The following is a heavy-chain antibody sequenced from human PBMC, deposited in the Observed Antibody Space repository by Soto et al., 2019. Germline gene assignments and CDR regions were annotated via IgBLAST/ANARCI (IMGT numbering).Heavy chain of an antibody. D-gene: IGHD5-18*01. CDR3: ARDGGYSYAIDY. CDR2: INAGNGNT. V-gene: IGHV1-3*01. Sequence: GGSVQVSCKASGYTFTSYAMHWVRQAPGQRLEWMGWINAGNGNTKYSQKFQGRVTITRDTSASTAYMELSSLRSEDTAVYYCARDGGYSYAIDYWGQGTLVTVSA. CDR1: GYTFTSYA. J-gene: IGHJ4*02.